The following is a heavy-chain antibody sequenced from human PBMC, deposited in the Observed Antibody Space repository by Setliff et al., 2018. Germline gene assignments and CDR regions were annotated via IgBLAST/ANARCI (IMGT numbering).Heavy chain of an antibody. D-gene: IGHD3-10*01. CDR1: GFSFSNFN. V-gene: IGHV3-33*01. Sequence: PGGSLRLSCAASGFTSGFSFSNFNMHWVRQAPGKGLEWVAVIWYGGSNKYYADSVKGRFTISRDISTSTLYLHMNSLRAEDTAVYYCARDRGGTNPWFDPWGQGTLVTVSS. CDR3: ARDRGGTNPWFDP. CDR2: IWYGGSNK. J-gene: IGHJ5*02.